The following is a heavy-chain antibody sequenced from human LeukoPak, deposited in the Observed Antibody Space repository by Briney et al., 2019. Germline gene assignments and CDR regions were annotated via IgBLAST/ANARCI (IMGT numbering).Heavy chain of an antibody. J-gene: IGHJ4*02. CDR2: ISSSSSYI. D-gene: IGHD5-24*01. V-gene: IGHV3-21*01. Sequence: PGGSLRLSCAASGSTFSSYSMNWVRQAPGKGLEWVSSISSSSSYIYYADSVRGRFTISRDNAKNSLYLQMNSLRAEDTAVYYCASDRWLQLWGQGTLVTVSS. CDR1: GSTFSSYS. CDR3: ASDRWLQL.